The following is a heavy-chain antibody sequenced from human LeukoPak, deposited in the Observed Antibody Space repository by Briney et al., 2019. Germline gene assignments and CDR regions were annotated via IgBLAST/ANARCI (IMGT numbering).Heavy chain of an antibody. CDR1: GGTFSSYT. CDR2: IIPILGIA. J-gene: IGHJ4*02. V-gene: IGHV1-69*04. CDR3: AREDSWIQLSY. D-gene: IGHD5-18*01. Sequence: GASVKVSCKASGGTFSSYTISWVRQAPGQGLEWMGRIIPILGIANYAQKFQGRVTITADKSTSTAYMGLSSLRSEDTAVYYCAREDSWIQLSYWGQGTLVTVSS.